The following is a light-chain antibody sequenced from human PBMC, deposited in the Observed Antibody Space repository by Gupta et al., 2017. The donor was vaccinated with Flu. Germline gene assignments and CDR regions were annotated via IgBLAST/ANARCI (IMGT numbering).Light chain of an antibody. CDR3: GTWDGSLSTGV. V-gene: IGLV1-51*02. CDR1: SYNIRKTY. CDR2: ENN. Sequence: QSVLTQPPSISAAPGQSVTVSCSGSSYNIRKTYVSWYQQIPGTAPKLLIYENNKRPSGIPDRFSGSKSGTSAALGITGLQTGDEADYYCGTWDGSLSTGVFGTGTKVTVL. J-gene: IGLJ1*01.